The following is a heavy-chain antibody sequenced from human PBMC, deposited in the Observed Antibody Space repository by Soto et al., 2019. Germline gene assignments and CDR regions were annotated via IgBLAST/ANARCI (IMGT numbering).Heavy chain of an antibody. J-gene: IGHJ4*02. CDR1: GISSGTNV. CDR3: AKGAARYFDY. D-gene: IGHD1-26*01. Sequence: GDPRSPCVAAGISSGTNVVTWVGKAPGKGREWGATISDGSGRTFYADSVKGRFTISRDISKKMWFLHMDGLRGEDTGTYYCAKGAARYFDYWGRGTLVTVSS. V-gene: IGHV3-23*01. CDR2: ISDGSGRT.